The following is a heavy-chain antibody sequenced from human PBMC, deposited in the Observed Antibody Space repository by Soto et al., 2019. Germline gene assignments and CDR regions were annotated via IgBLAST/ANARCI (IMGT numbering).Heavy chain of an antibody. CDR1: GFTFSSYG. CDR2: ISYDGSNK. CDR3: AKCLRRLVLCNWFDP. D-gene: IGHD6-19*01. J-gene: IGHJ5*02. Sequence: PXESLSLSCAASGFTFSSYGMHWVRQAPGKGLEWVAVISYDGSNKYYADSVKGRFTISRDNSKNTLYLQMNSLRAEDTAVYYCAKCLRRLVLCNWFDPWGQGTLVTVS. V-gene: IGHV3-30*18.